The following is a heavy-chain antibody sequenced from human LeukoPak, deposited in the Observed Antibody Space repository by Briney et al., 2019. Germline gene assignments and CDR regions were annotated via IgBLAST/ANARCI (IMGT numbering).Heavy chain of an antibody. CDR2: IYYTGST. J-gene: IGHJ3*02. V-gene: IGHV4-39*02. Sequence: SETLSLTCTVSGGSISSSSYYWGWIRQPPGKGLEWIGSIYYTGSTYYNPSLKSRVTISVDTSKNQFSLKLSSVTAADTAVYYCARDLPQKRSSAYDAFDIWGQGTMVTVSS. CDR3: ARDLPQKRSSAYDAFDI. CDR1: GGSISSSSYY. D-gene: IGHD1-26*01.